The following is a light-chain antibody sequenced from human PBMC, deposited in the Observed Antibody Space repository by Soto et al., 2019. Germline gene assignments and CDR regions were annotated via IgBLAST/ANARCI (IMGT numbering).Light chain of an antibody. CDR1: QTVSNNY. V-gene: IGKV3D-20*01. CDR2: DTS. J-gene: IGKJ1*01. Sequence: PGERATLSCGASQTVSNNYLAWYQQKPGLAPRLLIYDTSTRATGIPDRFSGSGSGTDFTLTISRLEPEDFAVYSCQQYATTPWTFGQGTKVEIK. CDR3: QQYATTPWT.